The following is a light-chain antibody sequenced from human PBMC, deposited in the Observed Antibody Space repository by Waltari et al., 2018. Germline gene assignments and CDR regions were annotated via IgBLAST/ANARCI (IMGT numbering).Light chain of an antibody. CDR1: QSVSSN. CDR3: QQYNNWPT. CDR2: GAS. J-gene: IGKJ4*01. V-gene: IGKV3-15*01. Sequence: EIVLTQSPATLSVSPGERANLSCRASQSVSSNLAWYQQKPGQAPRLLIDGASTRATGIPAWFSGSGSGTEFTLTISSLQSEDFAVYYWQQYNNWPTFGGGTKVEIK.